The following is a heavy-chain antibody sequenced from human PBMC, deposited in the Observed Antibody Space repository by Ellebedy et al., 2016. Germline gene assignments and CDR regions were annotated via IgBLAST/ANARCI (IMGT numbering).Heavy chain of an antibody. Sequence: GESLKISCAASGFTFTSYWMSWVRQAPGKGLQWVVNIKQDGSEKYYVDSVKGRFTISRDNAENSLYLQMNSLRAEDAAVYYCARFSGSRHTIDYWGQGTLVTVSS. V-gene: IGHV3-7*01. CDR2: IKQDGSEK. CDR3: ARFSGSRHTIDY. CDR1: GFTFTSYW. J-gene: IGHJ4*02. D-gene: IGHD1-26*01.